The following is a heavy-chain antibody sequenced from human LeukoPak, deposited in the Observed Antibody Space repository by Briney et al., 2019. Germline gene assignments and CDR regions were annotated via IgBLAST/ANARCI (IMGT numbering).Heavy chain of an antibody. Sequence: SETLSLTCTVSGGSISSYYWSWIRQPPGKGLEWIGYIYYSGSTNYNPSLKSRVTISVDTSKNQFSLKLSSVTAADTAVYYCARVEGYCSSTSCYAVKGFDYWGQGTLVIVSS. V-gene: IGHV4-59*01. CDR3: ARVEGYCSSTSCYAVKGFDY. J-gene: IGHJ4*02. CDR1: GGSISSYY. CDR2: IYYSGST. D-gene: IGHD2-2*01.